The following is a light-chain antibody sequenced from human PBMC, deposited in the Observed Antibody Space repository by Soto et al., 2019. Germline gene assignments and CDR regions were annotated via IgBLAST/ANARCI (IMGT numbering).Light chain of an antibody. Sequence: QSVLTQPASVSGAAGQSITISCTGTSSDVGGYNYVSWYQQHPGKAPKLIIYDVTNRPSGVSNRFSGSKSGNTASLTISGLQAEEEADYYCSSYTSSSTYVFGTGTKSPS. V-gene: IGLV2-14*01. CDR2: DVT. CDR1: SSDVGGYNY. J-gene: IGLJ1*01. CDR3: SSYTSSSTYV.